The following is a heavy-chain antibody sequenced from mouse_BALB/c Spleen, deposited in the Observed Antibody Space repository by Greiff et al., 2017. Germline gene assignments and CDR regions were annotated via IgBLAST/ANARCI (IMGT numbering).Heavy chain of an antibody. D-gene: IGHD1-2*01. CDR2: ISNGGGST. CDR3: ARQGDDGAWFAY. Sequence: EVKLVESGGGLVQPGGSLKLSCAASGFTFSSYTMSWVRQTPEKRLEWVAYISNGGGSTYYPDTVKGRFTISRDNAKNTLYLQMSSLKSEDTAMYYCARQGDDGAWFAYWGQGTLVTVSA. J-gene: IGHJ3*01. CDR1: GFTFSSYT. V-gene: IGHV5-12-2*01.